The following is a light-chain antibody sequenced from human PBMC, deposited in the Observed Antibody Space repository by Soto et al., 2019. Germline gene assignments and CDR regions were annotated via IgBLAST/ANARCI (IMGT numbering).Light chain of an antibody. CDR1: SSDFGSYKF. CDR2: ETS. CDR3: FSFTSTTTHV. Sequence: QSGLTQPASGCGSPGQSVTISCTGTSSDFGSYKFVSWYQHHPGKVPKVIIYETSKRPSGVSDRFSGSKSGNTASLTISGLQAQDEADYYCFSFTSTTTHVSGSGTKVTVL. J-gene: IGLJ1*01. V-gene: IGLV2-23*01.